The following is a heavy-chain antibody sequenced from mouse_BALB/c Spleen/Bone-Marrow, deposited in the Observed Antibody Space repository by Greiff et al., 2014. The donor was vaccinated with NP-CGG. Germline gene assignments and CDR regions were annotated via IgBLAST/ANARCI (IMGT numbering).Heavy chain of an antibody. CDR3: ASPYGNYDAMDY. J-gene: IGHJ4*01. D-gene: IGHD2-1*01. CDR1: GYTFTSYW. CDR2: IYPGDGDT. V-gene: IGHV1-87*01. Sequence: VKLMESGAELARPGASVKLSCKASGYTFTSYWMQWVKQRPGQGLEWIGAIYPGDGDTRYTQKFRGKATLTADKSSNTAYMQISSLTSEDSAVYFCASPYGNYDAMDYWGQGTSVTVSS.